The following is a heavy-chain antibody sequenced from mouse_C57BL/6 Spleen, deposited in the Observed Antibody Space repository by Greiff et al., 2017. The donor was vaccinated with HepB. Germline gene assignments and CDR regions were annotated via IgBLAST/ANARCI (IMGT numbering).Heavy chain of an antibody. V-gene: IGHV1-15*01. CDR2: IDPETGGT. Sequence: QVQLQQSGAELVRPGASVTLSCKASGYTFTDYEMHWVKQTPVHGLEWIGAIDPETGGTAYNQKFKGKAILTADKSSSTAYMELRSLTSEDSAVYYCTSSSSGYGLSLYAMDYWGQGTSVTVSS. CDR1: GYTFTDYE. J-gene: IGHJ4*01. D-gene: IGHD2-10*02. CDR3: TSSSSGYGLSLYAMDY.